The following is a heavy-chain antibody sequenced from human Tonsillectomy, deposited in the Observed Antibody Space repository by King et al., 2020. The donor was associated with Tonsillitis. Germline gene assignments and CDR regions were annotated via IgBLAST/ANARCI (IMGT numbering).Heavy chain of an antibody. CDR3: ARDQTDSSGWPGWFDP. CDR2: IIPMFGTA. V-gene: IGHV1-69*06. J-gene: IGHJ5*02. CDR1: GGTFSSHA. Sequence: QLVQSGAEVKKPGSSVKVSCKASGGTFSSHAISWVRQAPGQGLEWMGGIIPMFGTANYAQKFQGRVTITADKSTSTAYMELTSLRSEDTAVYYCARDQTDSSGWPGWFDPWGQGTLVTVSS. D-gene: IGHD6-19*01.